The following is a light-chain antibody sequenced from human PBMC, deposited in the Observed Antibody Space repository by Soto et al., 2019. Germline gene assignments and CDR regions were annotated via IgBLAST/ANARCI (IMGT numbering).Light chain of an antibody. V-gene: IGLV2-14*03. CDR3: CSFTSSSL. CDR2: GVT. CDR1: ATDIGGYNY. Sequence: QSVLTQPASVSGSPGQSITISCAGTATDIGGYNYVSWYQHHPGRAPKLIIYGVTNRPSGVSNRFSGSKSGNTASLTISGLQAEDEADYYCCSFTSSSLFGTGTKVTVL. J-gene: IGLJ1*01.